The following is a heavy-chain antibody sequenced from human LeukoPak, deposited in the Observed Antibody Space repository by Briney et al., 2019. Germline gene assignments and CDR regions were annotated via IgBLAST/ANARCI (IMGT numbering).Heavy chain of an antibody. CDR2: IYHSGST. CDR3: ARLQFAYGMDV. Sequence: ASQTLSLTCTVSGGSISSGAYYWGWIRQPPGKGLEWIGYIYHSGSTYYNPSLKSRVTISVDTSKNQFSLKLSSVTAADTAVYYCARLQFAYGMDVWGQGTTVTVS. CDR1: GGSISSGAYY. J-gene: IGHJ6*02. D-gene: IGHD4-11*01. V-gene: IGHV4-30-4*01.